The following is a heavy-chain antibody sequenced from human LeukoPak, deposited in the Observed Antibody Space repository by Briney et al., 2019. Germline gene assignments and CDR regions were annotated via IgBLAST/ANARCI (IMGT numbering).Heavy chain of an antibody. D-gene: IGHD3-3*01. V-gene: IGHV4-31*03. J-gene: IGHJ5*02. CDR2: IYYSGST. CDR1: GGSISSGGYY. Sequence: PSQTLSLTCTVSGGSISSGGYYWSWIRQHPGKGLEWIGYIYYSGSTYYNPSLKSRVTISVDTSKNQFSLKLSSVTAADTAVYYCARGQNTIFGVVTPSYWFDPWGQGTLVTVSS. CDR3: ARGQNTIFGVVTPSYWFDP.